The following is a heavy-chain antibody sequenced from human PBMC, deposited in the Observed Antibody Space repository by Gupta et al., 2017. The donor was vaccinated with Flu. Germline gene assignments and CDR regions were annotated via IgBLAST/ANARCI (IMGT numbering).Heavy chain of an antibody. V-gene: IGHV1-2*06. J-gene: IGHJ6*03. CDR2: INPASGGT. Sequence: QVQLVQSGAEVKKPGASVKVPCKASEYIFTGYSMHWMRQGPGQGLEWMGRINPASGGTKYAQKFLGRVTMTSDTSTRTAYMELSSLTSDDTAVYYCARGRVGATFSGFYMDVWGKGTTVVVSS. CDR3: ARGRVGATFSGFYMDV. D-gene: IGHD1-26*01. CDR1: EYIFTGYS.